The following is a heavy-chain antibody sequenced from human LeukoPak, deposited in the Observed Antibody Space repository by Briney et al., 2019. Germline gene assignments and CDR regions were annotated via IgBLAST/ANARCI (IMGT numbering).Heavy chain of an antibody. J-gene: IGHJ4*02. CDR1: GFTFSDHH. D-gene: IGHD3-22*01. CDR3: TRIFYYGTRGYYPDF. Sequence: GGSLRLSCAASGFTFSDHHMDWVRQAPGKGLEWIGRSKNKDYAYSTVYAASVKGRFTFSRDDPKNSLYLQMYSLTTEDTAVYYCTRIFYYGTRGYYPDFWGQGTLVTVSS. V-gene: IGHV3-72*01. CDR2: SKNKDYAYST.